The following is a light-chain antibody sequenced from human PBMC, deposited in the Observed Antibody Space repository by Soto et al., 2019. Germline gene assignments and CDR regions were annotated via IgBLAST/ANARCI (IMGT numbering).Light chain of an antibody. V-gene: IGKV3-20*01. CDR1: QSVSSSH. J-gene: IGKJ4*01. CDR3: QQYGTSPPALT. CDR2: GAS. Sequence: DIVLTQCPGTLSLPPGERAILSCSASQSVSSSHLAWYQQKPGQAPRLLIYGASSRATGIPDRFSGSGSGTDFTLTISRLEPEDFAVYYCQQYGTSPPALTFGGGTKVEIK.